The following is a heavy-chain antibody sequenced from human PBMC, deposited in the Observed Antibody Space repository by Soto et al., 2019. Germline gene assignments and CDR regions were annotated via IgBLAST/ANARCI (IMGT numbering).Heavy chain of an antibody. D-gene: IGHD3-22*01. CDR2: IIPIFGTA. CDR3: ASYKYYYDRGEVFDI. J-gene: IGHJ3*02. V-gene: IGHV1-69*13. CDR1: GGTFSSYA. Sequence: GASVKVSCKASGGTFSSYAIIWVRQAPGQGLEWMGGIIPIFGTANYAQKFQGRVTITADESTSTAYMELSSLRSEDTAVYYCASYKYYYDRGEVFDIGGQGTMVTVSS.